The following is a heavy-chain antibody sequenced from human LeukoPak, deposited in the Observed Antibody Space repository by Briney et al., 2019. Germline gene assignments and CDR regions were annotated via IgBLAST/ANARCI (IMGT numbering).Heavy chain of an antibody. CDR1: GGTFSSYA. Sequence: ASVKVSCKASGGTFSSYAISWVRQAPGQGLEWMGRIIPILGIANYAQKFQGRVTMTRSTSITTAYMELSSLRSEDTAVYYCARGITSDYWGQGTLVTVSS. CDR2: IIPILGIA. D-gene: IGHD3-16*01. J-gene: IGHJ4*02. CDR3: ARGITSDY. V-gene: IGHV1-69*04.